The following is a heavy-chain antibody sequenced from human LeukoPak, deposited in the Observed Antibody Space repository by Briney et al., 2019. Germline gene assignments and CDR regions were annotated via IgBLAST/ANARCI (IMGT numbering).Heavy chain of an antibody. CDR1: GYTFTSYG. V-gene: IGHV1-18*01. CDR2: ISAYNGNT. D-gene: IGHD2-15*01. Sequence: ASVKVSCKASGYTFTSYGISWVRQAPGQGLEWMGWISAYNGNTNYAQKLQGRVTMTTDTSTSTAYMELRSLRSDDTAVYYCARVGLQPHYCSGGSCPRNFDYWGQGTLVTVSS. J-gene: IGHJ4*02. CDR3: ARVGLQPHYCSGGSCPRNFDY.